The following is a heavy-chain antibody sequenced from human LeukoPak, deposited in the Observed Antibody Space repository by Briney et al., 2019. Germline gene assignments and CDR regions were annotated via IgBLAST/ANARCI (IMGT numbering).Heavy chain of an antibody. Sequence: GGFLRLSCAASGVTFSSYTMNWVRQAPGKGLEWVSSITTSSTYIYYADSVRGRFTISRDNAKNSLYLRMSSLRVEDTAVYYCARGEGYYASGSYYIDYWGQGTLVTVSS. V-gene: IGHV3-21*01. J-gene: IGHJ4*02. CDR3: ARGEGYYASGSYYIDY. CDR1: GVTFSSYT. D-gene: IGHD3-10*01. CDR2: ITTSSTYI.